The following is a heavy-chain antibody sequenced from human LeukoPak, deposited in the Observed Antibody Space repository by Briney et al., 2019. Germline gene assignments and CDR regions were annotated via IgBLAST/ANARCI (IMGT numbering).Heavy chain of an antibody. Sequence: GSLRLSCAASGFTFSSYAMSWVRQPPGKGLEWIGEINHSGSTNYNPSLKSRVTISVDTSKDQFSLKLSSVTAADTAVYYCARAGYSYGSFDYWGQGTLVTVSS. CDR3: ARAGYSYGSFDY. CDR1: GFTFSSYA. J-gene: IGHJ4*02. V-gene: IGHV4-34*01. CDR2: INHSGST. D-gene: IGHD5-18*01.